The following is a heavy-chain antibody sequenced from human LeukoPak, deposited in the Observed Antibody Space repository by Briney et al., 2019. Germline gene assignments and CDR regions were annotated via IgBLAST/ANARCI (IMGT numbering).Heavy chain of an antibody. D-gene: IGHD6-19*01. V-gene: IGHV3-23*01. J-gene: IGHJ5*02. CDR1: GFTFSSYA. Sequence: GGSLRLSCAASGFTFSSYAMSWVRQAPGKGLEWVSAISGSGGSTYYADSVKGRLTISRDNSKNTLYLQMNSLRAEDTAVYYCAKVPSSGWSWYWFDPWGQGTLVTVSS. CDR2: ISGSGGST. CDR3: AKVPSSGWSWYWFDP.